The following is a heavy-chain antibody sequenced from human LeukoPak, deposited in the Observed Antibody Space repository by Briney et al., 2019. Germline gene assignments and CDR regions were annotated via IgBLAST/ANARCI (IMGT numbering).Heavy chain of an antibody. Sequence: GGSLRLSCAASGFTFSSYSMNWVRQAPGKGLEWVSYISSSGSTIYYADSVKGRFTISRDNAKNSLYLQMNSLRAEDTAVYYCARGPERYFDWLEYYFDYWGQGTLVTVSS. CDR1: GFTFSSYS. CDR3: ARGPERYFDWLEYYFDY. J-gene: IGHJ4*02. D-gene: IGHD3-9*01. V-gene: IGHV3-48*04. CDR2: ISSSGSTI.